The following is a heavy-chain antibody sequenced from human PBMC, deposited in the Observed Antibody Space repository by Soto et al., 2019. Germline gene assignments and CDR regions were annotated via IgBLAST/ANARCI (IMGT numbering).Heavy chain of an antibody. J-gene: IGHJ1*01. CDR1: GGSISSGGYS. CDR2: IYHSGST. Sequence: SQTLSLTCAVSGGSISSGGYSWSWIRQPPGKGLEWIGYIYHSGSTYYNPSLKSRVTISVDRSKNQFSLKLSSVTAADTAVYYCATTLPGYCSSTSCSEMYFQHWGQGTLVTVSS. D-gene: IGHD2-2*01. CDR3: ATTLPGYCSSTSCSEMYFQH. V-gene: IGHV4-30-2*01.